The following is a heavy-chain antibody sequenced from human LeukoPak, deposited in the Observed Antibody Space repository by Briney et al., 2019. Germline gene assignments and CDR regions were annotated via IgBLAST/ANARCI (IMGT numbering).Heavy chain of an antibody. Sequence: SETLSLTCTVSGDPMSRYYWSWIRQPPGKGLEWIGYIYYSGSTNYNPSLESRVTMSVDTSKNQFSLKLNSVTAADTAMYYCARDLRNWSGKNNWFDPWGQGTLVTVSS. J-gene: IGHJ5*02. CDR1: GDPMSRYY. CDR2: IYYSGST. D-gene: IGHD3-3*01. V-gene: IGHV4-59*12. CDR3: ARDLRNWSGKNNWFDP.